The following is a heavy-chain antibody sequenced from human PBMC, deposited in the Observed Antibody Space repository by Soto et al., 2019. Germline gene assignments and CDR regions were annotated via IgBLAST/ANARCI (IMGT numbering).Heavy chain of an antibody. CDR3: ATVGILEWLLPYFDY. Sequence: GGSLRLSCEASAFAFSIYAMSWVRQAPGKGLEWVSAISGSGDSTYYADSVKGRFAISRDNSKNTLYLQMNSLRAEDTAVYYCATVGILEWLLPYFDYWGQGTRVTVSS. CDR1: AFAFSIYA. V-gene: IGHV3-23*01. J-gene: IGHJ4*02. D-gene: IGHD3-3*01. CDR2: ISGSGDST.